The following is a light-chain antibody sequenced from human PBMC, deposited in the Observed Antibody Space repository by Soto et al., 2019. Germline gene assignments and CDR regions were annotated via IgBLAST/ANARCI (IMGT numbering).Light chain of an antibody. CDR2: EVS. V-gene: IGLV2-8*01. J-gene: IGLJ2*01. CDR3: SSYAGSNGGV. Sequence: QSVLTQPPSASGSPGQSVTISCTGTSSDVGGYNYVSWYQQHPGKAPKLMIYEVSKRPSGVPDRFSGSKSGNTASLTVSGLQAGDEADYYCSSYAGSNGGVFGGGTKLTVL. CDR1: SSDVGGYNY.